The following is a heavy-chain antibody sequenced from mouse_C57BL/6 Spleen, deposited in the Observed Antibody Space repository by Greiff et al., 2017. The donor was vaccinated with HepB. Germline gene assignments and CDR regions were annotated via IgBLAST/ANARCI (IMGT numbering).Heavy chain of an antibody. CDR2: IYPGSGST. V-gene: IGHV1-55*01. D-gene: IGHD2-4*01. CDR1: GYTFTSYW. CDR3: AREGFYDYAFAY. Sequence: QVQLQQPGAELVKPGASVKMSCKASGYTFTSYWITWVKQRPGQGLEWIGDIYPGSGSTNYNEKFKSKATLTVGTSASTAYMQLSSRTSEDSAVDYCAREGFYDYAFAYWGQGTLVTVSA. J-gene: IGHJ3*01.